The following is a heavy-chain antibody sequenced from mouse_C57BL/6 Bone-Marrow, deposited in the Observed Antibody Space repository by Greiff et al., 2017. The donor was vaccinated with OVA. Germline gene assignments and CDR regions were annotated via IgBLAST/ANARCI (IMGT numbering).Heavy chain of an antibody. Sequence: QVQLQQPGAELVKPGASVKLSCKASGYTFTSYWMQWVKQRPGQGLEWIGEIDPSDSYTNYNQKFKGKATLTVDPSSSTAYMQLSSLTSEDSAVYYCAPYDYDGYWYFDVWGTGTTGTVSS. V-gene: IGHV1-50*01. CDR1: GYTFTSYW. CDR3: APYDYDGYWYFDV. CDR2: IDPSDSYT. J-gene: IGHJ1*03. D-gene: IGHD2-4*01.